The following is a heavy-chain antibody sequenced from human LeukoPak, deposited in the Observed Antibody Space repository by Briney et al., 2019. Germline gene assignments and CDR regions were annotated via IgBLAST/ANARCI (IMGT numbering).Heavy chain of an antibody. Sequence: GASVKVSCKASGYTFTSYAMHWVRQAPGQRLEWMGWINAGNGNTKYSQKFQGRVTITRDTSASTAYMELSSLRSEDTAVYYCARDITMVRGEKFDYWGQGTLVTASS. J-gene: IGHJ4*02. CDR2: INAGNGNT. V-gene: IGHV1-3*01. D-gene: IGHD3-10*01. CDR1: GYTFTSYA. CDR3: ARDITMVRGEKFDY.